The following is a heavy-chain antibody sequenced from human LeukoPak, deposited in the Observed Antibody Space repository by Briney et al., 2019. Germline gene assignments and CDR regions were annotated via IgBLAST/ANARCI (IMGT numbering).Heavy chain of an antibody. V-gene: IGHV1-69*05. J-gene: IGHJ6*03. CDR3: ARDGSGVDKYYYYYMDV. Sequence: GASVKVSCKASGGTFSSYAISWVRQAPGQGLEWMGGIIPIFGTANYAQKFQGRVTITTDESTSTAYMELSSLRSEDTAVYYCARDGSGVDKYYYYYMDVWGKGTTVTVSS. D-gene: IGHD3-10*01. CDR1: GGTFSSYA. CDR2: IIPIFGTA.